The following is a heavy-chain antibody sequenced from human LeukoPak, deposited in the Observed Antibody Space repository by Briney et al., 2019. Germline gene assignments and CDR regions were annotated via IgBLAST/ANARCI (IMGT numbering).Heavy chain of an antibody. D-gene: IGHD5-12*01. CDR2: ISSNGGST. V-gene: IGHV3-64*01. CDR1: GFTFSSYA. Sequence: GGSLRLSCAASGFTFSSYAMHWVRQAPGKGLEYVSAISSNGGSTYYANSVKGRFTISRDNSKNTLYLQMGSLRAEDMAVYYCARVVGGYAYYYYYYMDVWGKGTTVNVSS. J-gene: IGHJ6*03. CDR3: ARVVGGYAYYYYYYMDV.